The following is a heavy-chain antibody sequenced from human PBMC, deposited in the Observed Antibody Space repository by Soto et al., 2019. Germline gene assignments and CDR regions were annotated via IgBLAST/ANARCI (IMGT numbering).Heavy chain of an antibody. J-gene: IGHJ5*02. V-gene: IGHV3-74*01. CDR3: ATVATHSYNWVDP. CDR2: INADGTTT. D-gene: IGHD3-3*02. Sequence: EVHLVESGGGLVQPGGSLRLSCAASGFTFSTYWMHWVRQAPGKGLVWVSRINADGTTTTYADSVKGLFTISRDNAKNTLYLQMNSLRAEDTAVYFCATVATHSYNWVDPWGQGTLVTISS. CDR1: GFTFSTYW.